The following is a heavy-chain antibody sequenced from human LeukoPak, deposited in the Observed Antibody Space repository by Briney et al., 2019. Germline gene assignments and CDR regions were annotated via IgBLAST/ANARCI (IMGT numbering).Heavy chain of an antibody. CDR1: GFTFSSYA. CDR2: IGGSGGST. V-gene: IGHV3-23*01. CDR3: AKRYCSSTSCYEFDP. J-gene: IGHJ5*02. D-gene: IGHD2-2*01. Sequence: GGSLRLSCAASGFTFSSYAMSWVRQAPGKGLEWVSAIGGSGGSTYYADSVKGRFTISRDNSKNTLYLQMNSLRAEDTAVYYCAKRYCSSTSCYEFDPWGQGTLVTVSS.